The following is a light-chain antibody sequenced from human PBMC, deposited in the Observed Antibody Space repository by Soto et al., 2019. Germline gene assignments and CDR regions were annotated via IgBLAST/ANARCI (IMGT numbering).Light chain of an antibody. V-gene: IGKV3-11*01. J-gene: IGKJ5*01. CDR2: DAS. Sequence: EIVLTQSPATLSLSPGERATLSCRASQRVSSFLAWYQQRPGQAPRLLIYDASNRATGIPARFSGSGSETDFTITISSLEREDFAVYYCQQRSDCLPMSFGRGTLLEI. CDR3: QQRSDCLPMS. CDR1: QRVSSF.